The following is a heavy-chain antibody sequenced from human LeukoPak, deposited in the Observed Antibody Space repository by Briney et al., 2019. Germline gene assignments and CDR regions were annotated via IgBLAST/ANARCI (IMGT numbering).Heavy chain of an antibody. J-gene: IGHJ4*02. Sequence: SETLSLTCTVSGGSVSSGSYYWSWIRQPPGKGLEWIGYIYYSGSTNYNPSLKSRVTISVDMSKNQFSLKLSSVTAADTAVYYCARVGIAVAGTLDYWGQGTLVTVSS. CDR3: ARVGIAVAGTLDY. V-gene: IGHV4-61*01. CDR1: GGSVSSGSYY. D-gene: IGHD6-19*01. CDR2: IYYSGST.